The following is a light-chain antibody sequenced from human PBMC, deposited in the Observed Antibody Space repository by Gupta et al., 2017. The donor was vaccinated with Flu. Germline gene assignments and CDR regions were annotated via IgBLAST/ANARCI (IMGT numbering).Light chain of an antibody. Sequence: TSSDVGFDNYISWYQQHPGKAPKLLIYEVNKRPSGVSNRFSGSKSDNTASLAISDLQPEDEADYYCNSFTVTNARVFGGGTKVTVL. CDR3: NSFTVTNARV. CDR2: EVN. V-gene: IGLV2-14*01. J-gene: IGLJ3*02. CDR1: SSDVGFDNY.